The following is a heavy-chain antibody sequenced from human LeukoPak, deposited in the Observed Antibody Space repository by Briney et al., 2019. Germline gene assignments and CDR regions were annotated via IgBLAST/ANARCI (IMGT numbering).Heavy chain of an antibody. CDR3: ATAYRIGWYHWLWVDY. V-gene: IGHV4-34*01. D-gene: IGHD6-19*01. CDR1: GGSLSGYY. J-gene: IGHJ4*02. Sequence: SETLSLTCAVYGGSLSGYYWSWIRQPPGKALEWIGEINHSGSTNYNPSLKSRVTISVDTSKNQFSLKLSSVTAADTAVYYCATAYRIGWYHWLWVDYWGQGTLVTVSS. CDR2: INHSGST.